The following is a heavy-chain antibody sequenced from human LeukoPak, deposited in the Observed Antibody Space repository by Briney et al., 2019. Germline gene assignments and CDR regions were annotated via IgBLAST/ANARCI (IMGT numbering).Heavy chain of an antibody. D-gene: IGHD1-26*01. CDR3: AKGGYSGSYQPAADAFDI. Sequence: GGSLRLSCAASGFTFSSYGMHWVRQAPGKGLEWVAVISYDGSNKYYADSVKGRFTISRDNSKNTLYLQMNSLRAEDTAVYYCAKGGYSGSYQPAADAFDIWGQGTMVTVSS. CDR2: ISYDGSNK. V-gene: IGHV3-30*18. J-gene: IGHJ3*02. CDR1: GFTFSSYG.